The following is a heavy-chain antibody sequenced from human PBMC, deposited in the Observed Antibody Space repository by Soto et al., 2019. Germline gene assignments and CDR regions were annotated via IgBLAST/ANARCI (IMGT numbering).Heavy chain of an antibody. V-gene: IGHV5-10-1*01. CDR1: GYTFTSYW. D-gene: IGHD1-1*01. J-gene: IGHJ5*02. Sequence: GESLKISCRGFGYTFTSYWISWVRQMPGKGLEWMGKIDAADSNTNYSPSFQGHVIISADKSISTAYLQWSSLQASDTAIYYCARHEPLMDWKPPQDRFNPWGQGTLVTVSS. CDR3: ARHEPLMDWKPPQDRFNP. CDR2: IDAADSNT.